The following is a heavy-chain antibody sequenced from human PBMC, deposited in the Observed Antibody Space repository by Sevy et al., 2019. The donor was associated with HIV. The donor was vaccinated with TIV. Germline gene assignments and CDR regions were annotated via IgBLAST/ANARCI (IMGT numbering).Heavy chain of an antibody. Sequence: SGPTLVKPTQTLTLTCTFSGFSLSTSGVGVGWIRQPPGKALEWLALIYWNDDKRYSPSLKSRLTITKDTSKNQVVLTMTNMDPVDTATYYCAHRVYDDSSGYYHDYFDYWGQGTLVTVSS. D-gene: IGHD3-22*01. CDR3: AHRVYDDSSGYYHDYFDY. CDR2: IYWNDDK. V-gene: IGHV2-5*01. CDR1: GFSLSTSGVG. J-gene: IGHJ4*02.